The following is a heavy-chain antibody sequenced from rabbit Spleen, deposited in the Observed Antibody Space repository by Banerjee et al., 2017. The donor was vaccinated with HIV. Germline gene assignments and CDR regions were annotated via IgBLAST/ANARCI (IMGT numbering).Heavy chain of an antibody. V-gene: IGHV1S40*01. CDR3: ARDLTDVIGWNFGW. CDR1: GVSFSSNHY. J-gene: IGHJ4*01. Sequence: QSLEESGGDLVKPGASLTLTCTASGVSFSSNHYMCWVRQAPGKGLEWISCIAGSSGDTYYASWAKGRFTIFKTSSTTVTLQMTSLTAADTATYFCARDLTDVIGWNFGWWGPGTLVTVS. D-gene: IGHD1-1*01. CDR2: IAGSSGDT.